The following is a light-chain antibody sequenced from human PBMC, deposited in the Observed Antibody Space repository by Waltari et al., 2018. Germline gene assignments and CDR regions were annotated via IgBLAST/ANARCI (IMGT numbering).Light chain of an antibody. CDR1: QRVGSN. Sequence: ETLLPQSPATLSVYPGDRAPLSCRASQRVGSNIAWYQQRPGQPPRLLIYGASTRAIGVPDRFSGSGSGTQLTLTISSLQSEDFGIYYCQQYNDWPHTFGPGTRVDIK. CDR2: GAS. J-gene: IGKJ3*01. V-gene: IGKV3-15*01. CDR3: QQYNDWPHT.